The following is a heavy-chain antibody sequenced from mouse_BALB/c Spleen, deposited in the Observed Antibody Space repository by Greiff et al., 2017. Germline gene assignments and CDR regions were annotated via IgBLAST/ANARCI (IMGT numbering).Heavy chain of an antibody. V-gene: IGHV2-6-7*01. CDR3: ARDHYYGSSYYAMDY. J-gene: IGHJ4*01. CDR2: IWGDGST. Sequence: VHLVESGPGLVAPSQSLSITCTVSGFSLTGYGVNWVRQPPGKGLEWLGMIWGDGSTDYNSALKSRLSISKDNSKSQVFLKMNSLQTDDTARYYCARDHYYGSSYYAMDYWGQGTSVTVSS. D-gene: IGHD1-1*01. CDR1: GFSLTGYG.